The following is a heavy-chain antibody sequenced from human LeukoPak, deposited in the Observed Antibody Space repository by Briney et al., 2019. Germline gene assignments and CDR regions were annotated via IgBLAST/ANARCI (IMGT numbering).Heavy chain of an antibody. CDR3: ARRHPDYLRVDI. J-gene: IGHJ3*02. D-gene: IGHD4-11*01. CDR1: GGSISSYY. CDR2: IYYSGST. V-gene: IGHV4-59*08. Sequence: SETLSLTCTVSGGSISSYYWSWIRQPPGKGLEWIGYIYYSGSTNYNPSLKSRVTISVDTSENQFSLKLSSVTAADTAVYYCARRHPDYLRVDIWGQGTMVTVSS.